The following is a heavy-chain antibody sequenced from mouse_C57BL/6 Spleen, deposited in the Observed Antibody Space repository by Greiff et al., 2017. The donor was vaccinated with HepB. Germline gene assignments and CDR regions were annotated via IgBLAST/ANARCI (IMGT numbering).Heavy chain of an antibody. Sequence: SGPVLVKPGASVKMSCKASGYTFTDYYMNWVKQSHGKSLEWIGVINPYNGGTSYNQKFKGKATLTVDKSSSTAYMELNSLTSEDSAVYYCARGRGSSYWYFDVWGTGTTVTVSS. D-gene: IGHD1-1*01. CDR3: ARGRGSSYWYFDV. J-gene: IGHJ1*03. V-gene: IGHV1-19*01. CDR2: INPYNGGT. CDR1: GYTFTDYY.